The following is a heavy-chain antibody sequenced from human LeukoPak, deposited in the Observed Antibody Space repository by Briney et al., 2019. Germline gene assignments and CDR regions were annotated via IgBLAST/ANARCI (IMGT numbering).Heavy chain of an antibody. CDR1: GGSFSGYY. Sequence: SSETLSLTCAVYGGSFSGYYWSWIRQPPGKGLEWIGEINHSGSTNYNPSLKSRVTILLDTSKNQFSLNLSSVTAADTAVYYCARRMDYDILTGTAFDYWGQGTLVTVSS. CDR3: ARRMDYDILTGTAFDY. D-gene: IGHD3-9*01. V-gene: IGHV4-34*01. CDR2: INHSGST. J-gene: IGHJ4*02.